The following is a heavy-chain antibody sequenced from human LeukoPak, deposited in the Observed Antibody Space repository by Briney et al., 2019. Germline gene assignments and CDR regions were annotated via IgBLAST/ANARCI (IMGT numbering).Heavy chain of an antibody. Sequence: SETLSLTCAAHGGSFSGYYWSWIRRPPGKGLEWIAEINQSGSTNYNPSLKSRVTISVDTSENQFSLKLSSVTAADTAVYYCARGPLHFYDSSGFYYNNWFDPWGQGTLVTVSS. CDR3: ARGPLHFYDSSGFYYNNWFDP. D-gene: IGHD3-22*01. CDR1: GGSFSGYY. CDR2: INQSGST. J-gene: IGHJ5*02. V-gene: IGHV4-34*01.